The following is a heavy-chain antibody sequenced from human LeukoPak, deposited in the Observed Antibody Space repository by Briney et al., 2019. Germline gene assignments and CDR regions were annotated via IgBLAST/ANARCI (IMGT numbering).Heavy chain of an antibody. CDR1: GFTVSSNY. Sequence: GGSLRLSCAASGFTVSSNYMSWVRQAPGKGLEWVSVIYSGGSTYYADSVKGRFTISRDNSKNTLYLQMNSLRAEDTAVYYCARVVVAAFDAFDIWGQGTMATVSS. J-gene: IGHJ3*02. V-gene: IGHV3-66*01. CDR3: ARVVVAAFDAFDI. D-gene: IGHD2-15*01. CDR2: IYSGGST.